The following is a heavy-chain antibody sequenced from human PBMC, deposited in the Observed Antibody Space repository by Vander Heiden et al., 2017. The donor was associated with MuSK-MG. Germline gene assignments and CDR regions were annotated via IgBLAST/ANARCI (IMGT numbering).Heavy chain of an antibody. V-gene: IGHV1-69*01. J-gene: IGHJ5*02. D-gene: IGHD3-3*01. Sequence: QVQLVQSGAEVKKPGSSVKVSCKASGGTFSSYAISWVRQAPGQGLEWMGGIIPIFGTANYAQKFQGRVTITADESTSTAYMELSSLRSEDTAVYYCARRLTYYDFWSGWNWFDPWGQGTLVTVSS. CDR1: GGTFSSYA. CDR2: IIPIFGTA. CDR3: ARRLTYYDFWSGWNWFDP.